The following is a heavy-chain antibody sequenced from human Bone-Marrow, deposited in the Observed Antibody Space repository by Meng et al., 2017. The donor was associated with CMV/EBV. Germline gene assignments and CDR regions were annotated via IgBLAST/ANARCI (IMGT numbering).Heavy chain of an antibody. V-gene: IGHV4-30-4*08. CDR3: AGGAADHYYYYYGMDV. Sequence: SETLSLTCTVSGGSISSGDYYWSWIRQPPGKGLEWIGYIYYSGSTYYNPSLKSRVTISVDTSKNQFSLQLSSVTAADTAVYYCAGGAADHYYYYYGMDVWGQGTTVTVSS. CDR2: IYYSGST. D-gene: IGHD2-15*01. J-gene: IGHJ6*02. CDR1: GGSISSGDYY.